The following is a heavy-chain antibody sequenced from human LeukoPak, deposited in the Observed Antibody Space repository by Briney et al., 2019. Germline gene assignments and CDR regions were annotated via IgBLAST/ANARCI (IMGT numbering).Heavy chain of an antibody. CDR2: INPNSGGT. V-gene: IGHV1-2*02. CDR3: ARDPLYGDYEVGELDAFDI. Sequence: ASVKVSCKASGYTFTGYYMHWERQAPGQGLEWMGWINPNSGGTNYAQKFQGRVTMTRDTSISTAYMELSRLGSDDTAVYYCARDPLYGDYEVGELDAFDIWGQGTMVTVSS. J-gene: IGHJ3*02. D-gene: IGHD4-17*01. CDR1: GYTFTGYY.